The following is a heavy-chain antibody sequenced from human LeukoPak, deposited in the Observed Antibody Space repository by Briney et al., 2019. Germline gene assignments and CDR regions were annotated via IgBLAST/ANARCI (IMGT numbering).Heavy chain of an antibody. V-gene: IGHV4-61*08. CDR3: ARSTTVVTRFDY. CDR2: IYYSGST. CDR1: GGSISSGGYY. D-gene: IGHD4-23*01. Sequence: PSETLSPTCTVSGGSISSGGYYWSWIRQPPGKGLEWIGYIYYSGSTNYNPSLKSRVTISVDTSKNQFSLKLSSVTAADTAVYYCARSTTVVTRFDYWGQGTLVTVSS. J-gene: IGHJ4*02.